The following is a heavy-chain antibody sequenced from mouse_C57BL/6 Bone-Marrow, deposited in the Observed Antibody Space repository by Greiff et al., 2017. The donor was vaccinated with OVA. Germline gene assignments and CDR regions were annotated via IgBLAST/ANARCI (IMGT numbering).Heavy chain of an antibody. D-gene: IGHD1-1*01. Sequence: QVQLQQPGAELVKPGASVKLSCKASGYTFTSYWMLWVKQRPGQGLEWIGMIHPNSGSTNYNEKFKSKATLTVDKSSSTAYMQLSSLTSEDSAVYYCARWNYGSSYVGAMDYWGQGTSVTVSA. J-gene: IGHJ4*01. CDR3: ARWNYGSSYVGAMDY. CDR1: GYTFTSYW. V-gene: IGHV1-64*01. CDR2: IHPNSGST.